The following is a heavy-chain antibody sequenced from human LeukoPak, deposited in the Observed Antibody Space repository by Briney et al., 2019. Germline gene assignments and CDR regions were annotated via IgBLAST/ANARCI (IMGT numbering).Heavy chain of an antibody. V-gene: IGHV1-69*05. CDR2: IIPIFVTA. CDR1: GGTFSSYA. CDR3: ARGQTYYYDSSGYSFYYYYYMDV. D-gene: IGHD3-22*01. Sequence: SVKVSCKASGGTFSSYALSWVRQAPRQGLEWMGGIIPIFVTANYAQKFQGRVTITTDESTSTAYMEPSSLRSEDTAVYYCARGQTYYYDSSGYSFYYYYYMDVWGKGTTVTVSS. J-gene: IGHJ6*03.